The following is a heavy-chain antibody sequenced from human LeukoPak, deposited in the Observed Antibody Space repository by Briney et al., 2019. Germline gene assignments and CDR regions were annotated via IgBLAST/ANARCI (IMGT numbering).Heavy chain of an antibody. CDR3: ARDPDVEMATIDFDY. Sequence: PGWSLRLSCAASGFTFSSYSMNGVRQAPGKGLEWVSSISSSSSYIYYADSVKGRFTISRANAKNTLYLQMNSLRAEDTAVYYCARDPDVEMATIDFDYWGQGTLVTVSS. J-gene: IGHJ4*02. CDR2: ISSSSSYI. CDR1: GFTFSSYS. V-gene: IGHV3-21*01. D-gene: IGHD5-24*01.